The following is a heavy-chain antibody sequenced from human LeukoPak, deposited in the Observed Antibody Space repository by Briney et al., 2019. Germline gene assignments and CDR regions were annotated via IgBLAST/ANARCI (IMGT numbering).Heavy chain of an antibody. CDR2: MNPNSGNT. V-gene: IGHV1-8*01. Sequence: ASVKVSCKASGYTFTSYDINWVRQATGQGLEWMGWMNPNSGNTGYAQKFQGRVTMTRNTSISTANMELSSLRSEDTAVYYYARGHKVAATKRYYYYYMDVWGKGTTVTVSS. CDR1: GYTFTSYD. CDR3: ARGHKVAATKRYYYYYMDV. D-gene: IGHD2-15*01. J-gene: IGHJ6*03.